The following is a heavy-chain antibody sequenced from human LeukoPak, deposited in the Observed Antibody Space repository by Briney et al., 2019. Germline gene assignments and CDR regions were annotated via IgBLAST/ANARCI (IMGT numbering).Heavy chain of an antibody. D-gene: IGHD2-15*01. J-gene: IGHJ4*02. V-gene: IGHV3-30*18. Sequence: GRSLRLSCAASGFTFSSYGMHWVRQAPGKGLEWVAVISYDGSNKYYADSVKGRFTISRGNSKNTLYLQMNSLRAEDTAVYYCAKTGTDCSGGSCYWFIDYWGQGTLVTVSS. CDR2: ISYDGSNK. CDR3: AKTGTDCSGGSCYWFIDY. CDR1: GFTFSSYG.